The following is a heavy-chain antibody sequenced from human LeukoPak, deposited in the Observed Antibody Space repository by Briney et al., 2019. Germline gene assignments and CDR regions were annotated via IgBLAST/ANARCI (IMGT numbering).Heavy chain of an antibody. D-gene: IGHD3-10*01. CDR3: AKGPLLWFGESPRYFDL. V-gene: IGHV3-23*01. CDR2: FSISGGST. J-gene: IGHJ2*01. Sequence: GGSLRLSCAASGFTFSSYAMSWVRQAPGKGLEWVSTFSISGGSTYYADSMKGRFTISRDNSKNTLFLQMNSLRAEDTAVYYCAKGPLLWFGESPRYFDLWGRGTLVTVSS. CDR1: GFTFSSYA.